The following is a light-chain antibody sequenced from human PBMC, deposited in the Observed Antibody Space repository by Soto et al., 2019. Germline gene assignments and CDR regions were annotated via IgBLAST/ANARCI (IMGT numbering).Light chain of an antibody. J-gene: IGKJ4*01. Sequence: DIQMTQSPSSLSASVGDIVTITCRASQDISNFLAWYQQKPGTVPELLIYAASTLQSGVPSRFSGSGSGTDFTLTISGLQPEDVATYYCQKYNSAPLTFGGGTKVEIE. CDR3: QKYNSAPLT. CDR2: AAS. V-gene: IGKV1-27*01. CDR1: QDISNF.